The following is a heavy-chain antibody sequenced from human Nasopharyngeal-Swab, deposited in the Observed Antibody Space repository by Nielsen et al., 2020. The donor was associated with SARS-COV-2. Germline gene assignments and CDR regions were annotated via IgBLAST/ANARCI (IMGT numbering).Heavy chain of an antibody. D-gene: IGHD6-19*01. CDR2: IIPIFGTA. CDR1: GGTFSSYA. J-gene: IGHJ4*02. Sequence: SVKVSCKASGGTFSSYAISWVRQAPGQGLEWMGGIIPIFGTANYAQKFQGRVTITADESTSTAYMELSSLRSDDTAVYYCARDYSSGWYGGYWGQGTLVTVSS. V-gene: IGHV1-69*13. CDR3: ARDYSSGWYGGY.